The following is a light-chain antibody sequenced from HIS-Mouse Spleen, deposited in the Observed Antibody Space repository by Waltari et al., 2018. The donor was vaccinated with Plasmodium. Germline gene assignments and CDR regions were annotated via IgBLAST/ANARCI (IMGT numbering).Light chain of an antibody. Sequence: QSALTQPASVSGSPGQSITISCHGTSSAVGGYTYVSWYQQHPGKAPKLMIYDVSNRPSGVSNRFSGSKSGNTASLTISGLQAEDEADYYCSSYTSSSTLVFGGGTKLTVL. CDR2: DVS. CDR1: SSAVGGYTY. CDR3: SSYTSSSTLV. J-gene: IGLJ2*01. V-gene: IGLV2-14*03.